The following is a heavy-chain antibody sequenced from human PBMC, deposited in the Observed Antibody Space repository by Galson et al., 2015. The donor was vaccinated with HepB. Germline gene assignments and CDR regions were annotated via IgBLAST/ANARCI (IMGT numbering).Heavy chain of an antibody. CDR3: ARGGYSRNGLDV. CDR1: GFSFSDYY. CDR2: ISSSGDTT. D-gene: IGHD6-13*01. J-gene: IGHJ6*02. V-gene: IGHV3-11*01. Sequence: SLRLSCAASGFSFSDYYMTWIRQAPGKGLEWVSYISSSGDTTYHVDSVKGRFTIPRDNAKNSLDLQMNSLRAEDTAVYYCARGGYSRNGLDVWGQGTTVTVSS.